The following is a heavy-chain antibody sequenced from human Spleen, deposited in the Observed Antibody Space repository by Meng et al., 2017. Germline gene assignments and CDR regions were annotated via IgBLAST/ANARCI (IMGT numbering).Heavy chain of an antibody. CDR2: INPKSGAT. D-gene: IGHD6-19*01. CDR1: GYTFTGYY. CDR3: ARDQNSSGWF. Sequence: ASVKVSCKASGYTFTGYYMHWVRQAPGQGLEWMGRINPKSGATDYAQKFQGRVTMTRDTSISTAYMELNRLRSDDTAVYYCARDQNSSGWFWGQGTLVTVSS. J-gene: IGHJ4*02. V-gene: IGHV1-2*06.